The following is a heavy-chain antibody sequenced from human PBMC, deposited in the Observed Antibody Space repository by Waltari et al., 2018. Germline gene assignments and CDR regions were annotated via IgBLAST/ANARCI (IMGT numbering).Heavy chain of an antibody. CDR1: GFTFSSYW. V-gene: IGHV3-74*01. CDR3: ARVRYSSGTFYFDY. D-gene: IGHD6-19*01. J-gene: IGHJ4*02. CDR2: INSDSSST. Sequence: EVQLVESGGGLVQPGGSLRLSCAASGFTFSSYWMHWVRQAPGKGLVWVSRINSDSSSTSYADSVKGRFTISRDNAKNTLYLQMNSLRAEDTAVYYCARVRYSSGTFYFDYWGQGTLVTVSS.